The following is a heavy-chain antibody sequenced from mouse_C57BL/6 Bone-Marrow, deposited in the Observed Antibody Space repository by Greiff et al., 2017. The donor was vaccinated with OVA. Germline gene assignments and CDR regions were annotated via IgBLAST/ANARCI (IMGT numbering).Heavy chain of an antibody. Sequence: QVQLQQPGAELVKPGASVKLSCKASGYTFTSYWMHWVKQRPGQGLEWIGMIHPNSGSTNYNEKFKSKATLTVDKSSSTAYMQLSSLTSEDSAVYYCARADYCSSYGDYWGQGTTLTVSS. CDR3: ARADYCSSYGDY. CDR2: IHPNSGST. CDR1: GYTFTSYW. J-gene: IGHJ2*01. V-gene: IGHV1-64*01. D-gene: IGHD1-1*01.